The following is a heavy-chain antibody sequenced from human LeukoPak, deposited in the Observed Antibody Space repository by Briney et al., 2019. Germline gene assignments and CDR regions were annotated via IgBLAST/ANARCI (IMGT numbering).Heavy chain of an antibody. Sequence: PSETLSPTCTVSGGSISSGSYYWSWIRQPAGKGLEWIGRIYTSGSTNYNPSLKSRVTISVDTPKNQFSLKLSSVTAADTAVYYCARDVDIVATSWFDPWGQGTLVTVSS. CDR2: IYTSGST. J-gene: IGHJ5*02. CDR3: ARDVDIVATSWFDP. CDR1: GGSISSGSYY. D-gene: IGHD5-12*01. V-gene: IGHV4-61*02.